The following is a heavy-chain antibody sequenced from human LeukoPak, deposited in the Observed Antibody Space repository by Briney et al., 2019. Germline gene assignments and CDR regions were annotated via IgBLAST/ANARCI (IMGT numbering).Heavy chain of an antibody. CDR3: ARFYDSSGYYSHYYYYMDV. D-gene: IGHD3-22*01. Sequence: ASVKVSCKASGYTFTGYYMHWVRQAPGQGLEWMGWISAYNGNTNYAQKLQGRVTMTTDTSTSTAYMELRSLRSDDTAVYYCARFYDSSGYYSHYYYYMDVWGKGTTVTVSS. J-gene: IGHJ6*03. V-gene: IGHV1-18*04. CDR1: GYTFTGYY. CDR2: ISAYNGNT.